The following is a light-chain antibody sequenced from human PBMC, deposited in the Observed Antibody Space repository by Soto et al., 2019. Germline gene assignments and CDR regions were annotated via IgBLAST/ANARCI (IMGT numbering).Light chain of an antibody. Sequence: DIQMTQSPYTLSASVGDRVTITCRASQGISTWLAWYQQKPGTAPKLLIYDASSLESGVPSRFSGSGSGTEFTLTISSLQSEDFAVYYCQHYNNWPFTFGQGTKVDIK. J-gene: IGKJ2*01. CDR1: QGISTW. V-gene: IGKV1-5*01. CDR2: DAS. CDR3: QHYNNWPFT.